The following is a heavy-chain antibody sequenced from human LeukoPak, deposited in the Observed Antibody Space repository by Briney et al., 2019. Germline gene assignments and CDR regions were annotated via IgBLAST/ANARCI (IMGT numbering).Heavy chain of an antibody. CDR2: INAGNGNT. V-gene: IGHV1-3*01. J-gene: IGHJ5*02. CDR1: GYTFTDFA. Sequence: GASVKVSCKASGYTFTDFAMHWVRQAPGQRLEWMGWINAGNGNTEYSQRFQGRVTIIRDTSASTAYMELSSLRSEDTAVYYCARGPDRGNWFDPWGQGTLVTVSS. CDR3: ARGPDRGNWFDP.